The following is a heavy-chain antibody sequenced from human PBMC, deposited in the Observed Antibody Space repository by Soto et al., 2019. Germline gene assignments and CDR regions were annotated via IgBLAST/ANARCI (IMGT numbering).Heavy chain of an antibody. Sequence: SETLSLTCTVSGVSISSSSYYWGWIRQPPGKGLEWIGSIYYSGSTYYNPSLKSRVTISVDTSKNQFSLKLSSVTAADTAVYYCARHEILEWLLGWFDPWGQGTLVTVSS. V-gene: IGHV4-39*01. D-gene: IGHD3-3*01. CDR3: ARHEILEWLLGWFDP. CDR1: GVSISSSSYY. CDR2: IYYSGST. J-gene: IGHJ5*02.